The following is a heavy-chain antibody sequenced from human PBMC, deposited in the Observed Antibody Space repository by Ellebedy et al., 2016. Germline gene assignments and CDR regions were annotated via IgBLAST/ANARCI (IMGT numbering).Heavy chain of an antibody. J-gene: IGHJ4*02. Sequence: ESLKISXAASGFTFSSYAMHWIRQPPGKGLEWIGEINHSGSTNYNPSLKSRVTISVDTSKNQFSLKLSSVTAADTAVYYCARGTYYYDSSGFDYWGQGTLVTVSS. V-gene: IGHV4-34*01. CDR2: INHSGST. D-gene: IGHD3-22*01. CDR1: GFTFSSYA. CDR3: ARGTYYYDSSGFDY.